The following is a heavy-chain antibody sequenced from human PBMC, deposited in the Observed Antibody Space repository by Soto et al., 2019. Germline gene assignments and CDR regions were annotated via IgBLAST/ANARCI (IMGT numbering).Heavy chain of an antibody. CDR2: VTNTGGIT. CDR3: AKIYRSCTYTNCYSRSPPDS. J-gene: IGHJ5*01. V-gene: IGHV3-23*01. D-gene: IGHD2-15*01. Sequence: EVQLLQSGGGLVQPGGSLRLSCVASGFTFTSYAMTWVRQLPGKGLEWVSSVTNTGGITHYANSVKGRFTISRDNSKNTLYLQMNSLRAEDTAMYYCAKIYRSCTYTNCYSRSPPDSWGQGNLVTVSA. CDR1: GFTFTSYA.